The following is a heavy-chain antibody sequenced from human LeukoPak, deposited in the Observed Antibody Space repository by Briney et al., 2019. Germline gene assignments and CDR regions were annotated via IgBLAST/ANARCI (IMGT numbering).Heavy chain of an antibody. Sequence: SETLSLTCTVSGGSISSGSYYWSWIRQPPGKGLEWIGYIYYSGSTNYNPSLKSRVTISVDTSKNQFSLKLSSVTAADTAVYYCARLKLGDDAFDIWGQGTMVTVSS. CDR2: IYYSGST. CDR3: ARLKLGDDAFDI. V-gene: IGHV4-61*01. J-gene: IGHJ3*02. D-gene: IGHD7-27*01. CDR1: GGSISSGSYY.